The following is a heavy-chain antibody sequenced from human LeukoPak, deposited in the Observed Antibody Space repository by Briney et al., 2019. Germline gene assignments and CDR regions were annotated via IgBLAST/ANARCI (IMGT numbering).Heavy chain of an antibody. CDR1: GGSISSYY. CDR3: ARGHTTMVRGVIPFDP. V-gene: IGHV4-4*07. D-gene: IGHD3-10*01. J-gene: IGHJ5*02. CDR2: IYTSGST. Sequence: PSETLSLTCTVSGGSISSYYWSWIRQPAGKGLEWIGRIYTSGSTNYNPSLKSRVTMSVDTSKNQFSLKLSSVTAADTAVYYCARGHTTMVRGVIPFDPWGQGTLVTVSS.